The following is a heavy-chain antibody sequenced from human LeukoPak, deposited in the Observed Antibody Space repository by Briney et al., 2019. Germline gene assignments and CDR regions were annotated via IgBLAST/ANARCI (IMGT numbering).Heavy chain of an antibody. Sequence: SETLSLTCAVSGASVTSYYWSWIRQPAGKGLEWIGRIYTSGSTNYNPSLKSRVTISVDTSKNQFSLKLSSVTAADTAVYYCARMDYYDSSGAFDIWGQGTMVTVSS. D-gene: IGHD3-22*01. J-gene: IGHJ3*02. V-gene: IGHV4-4*07. CDR3: ARMDYYDSSGAFDI. CDR1: GASVTSYY. CDR2: IYTSGST.